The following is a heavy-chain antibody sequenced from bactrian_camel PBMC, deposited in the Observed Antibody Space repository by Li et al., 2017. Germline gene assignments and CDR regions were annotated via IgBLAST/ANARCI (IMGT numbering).Heavy chain of an antibody. V-gene: IGHV3S25*01. CDR1: GDTTSKFC. J-gene: IGHJ6*01. Sequence: SGDTTSKFCIAWFRQAPGKEREGVAAIDRRSDDFRVSDSVKGRFTISVENTRNTVSLQMNNLRPEDTGMYYCAVEPFGVGTCACPREGDLRYWGQGTQVTVS. CDR2: IDRRSDDF. CDR3: AVEPFGVGTCACPREGDLRY. D-gene: IGHD5*01.